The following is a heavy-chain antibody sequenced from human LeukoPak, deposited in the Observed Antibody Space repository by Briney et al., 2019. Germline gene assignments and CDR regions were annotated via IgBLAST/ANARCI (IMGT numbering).Heavy chain of an antibody. D-gene: IGHD6-13*01. Sequence: PSEILSLTCTVSGGSISSSSYYWGWIRQPPGKGLEWIGSIYYSGSTYYNPSLKSRVTISVDTSKNQFSLKLSSVTAADTAVYYCTRDIAAAGTVVYWGQGTLVTVSS. V-gene: IGHV4-39*07. J-gene: IGHJ4*02. CDR3: TRDIAAAGTVVY. CDR2: IYYSGST. CDR1: GGSISSSSYY.